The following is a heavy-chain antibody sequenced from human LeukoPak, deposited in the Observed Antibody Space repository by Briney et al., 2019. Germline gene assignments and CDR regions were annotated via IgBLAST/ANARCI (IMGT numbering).Heavy chain of an antibody. CDR2: ISGSGGST. CDR3: AKKNGGYYDSSGYYYLDY. D-gene: IGHD3-22*01. V-gene: IGHV3-23*01. CDR1: GFIFSSYA. J-gene: IGHJ4*02. Sequence: GGSLRLSCAASGFIFSSYAVSWVRQAPGKGLEWVSAISGSGGSTYYADSVKGRFTISRDNSKNTLYLQMNSLRAEDTAVYYCAKKNGGYYDSSGYYYLDYWGQGTLVTVSS.